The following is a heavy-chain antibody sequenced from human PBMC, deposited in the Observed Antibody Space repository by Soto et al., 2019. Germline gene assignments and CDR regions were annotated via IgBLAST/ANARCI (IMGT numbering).Heavy chain of an antibody. CDR1: GGSISSGDYY. V-gene: IGHV4-30-4*01. J-gene: IGHJ1*01. D-gene: IGHD2-15*01. Sequence: SETLSLTCTVSGGSISSGDYYWSWIRQPPGKGLEWIGYIYYSGSTYYNPSLKSRVTISVDTSKNQFSLKLSSVTAADTAVYYCARGLYGGRETAEYFQHWGQGTLVTVSS. CDR3: ARGLYGGRETAEYFQH. CDR2: IYYSGST.